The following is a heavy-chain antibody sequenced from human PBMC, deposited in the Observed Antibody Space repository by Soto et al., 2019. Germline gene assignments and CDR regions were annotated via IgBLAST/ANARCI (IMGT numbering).Heavy chain of an antibody. CDR2: IYYSGNT. Sequence: QVQLQESGPGLVKPSQTLSLTCIVSGGSISSNDFYWSWIRQHPGKGLEWIGYIYYSGNTYYNPSFKGRVTILVVTSKNQFSLKVSSVTAADTAVYYCARLSGSWQSWFAPWGQGTLVTVSS. CDR1: GGSISSNDFY. CDR3: ARLSGSWQSWFAP. J-gene: IGHJ5*02. D-gene: IGHD6-13*01. V-gene: IGHV4-31*03.